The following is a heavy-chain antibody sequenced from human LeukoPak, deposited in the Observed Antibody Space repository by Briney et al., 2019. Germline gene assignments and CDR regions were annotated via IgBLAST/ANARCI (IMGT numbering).Heavy chain of an antibody. CDR3: ARGYDSSGYYLYYYYGMDV. CDR1: GDSVSSNSAA. V-gene: IGHV6-1*01. D-gene: IGHD3-22*01. CDR2: TYYRSKWYN. Sequence: SQTLSLTCAISGDSVSSNSAAWNWIRQSPSRGLEWLGRTYYRSKWYNDYAVSVKGRITINPDTSKNQFSLQLNSVTPEDTAVYYCARGYDSSGYYLYYYYGMDVWGQGTTVTVSS. J-gene: IGHJ6*02.